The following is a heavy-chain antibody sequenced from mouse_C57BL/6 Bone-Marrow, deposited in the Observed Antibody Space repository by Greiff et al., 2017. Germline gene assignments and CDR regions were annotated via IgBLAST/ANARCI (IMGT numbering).Heavy chain of an antibody. CDR1: GFTFSSYG. J-gene: IGHJ1*03. Sequence: EVQLQQSGGDLVKPGGSLKLSCAASGFTFSSYGMSWVRQTPDKRLEWVATISSGGSYTYYPDSVKGRFTISRDNAKNTLYLQMSSLKSEDTAMYYCARRSMGGYFDVWGTGTTVTVSS. CDR3: ARRSMGGYFDV. CDR2: ISSGGSYT. V-gene: IGHV5-6*01. D-gene: IGHD1-1*02.